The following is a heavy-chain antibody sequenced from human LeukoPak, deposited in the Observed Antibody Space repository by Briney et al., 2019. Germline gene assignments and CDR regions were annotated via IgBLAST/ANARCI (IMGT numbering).Heavy chain of an antibody. J-gene: IGHJ3*02. CDR1: GFTFSSYA. CDR2: ISGSGGST. V-gene: IGHV3-23*01. CDR3: AKDRGGILWFGAFDI. Sequence: GGSLRLSCAASGFTFSSYAMSWVRQAPGKGLEWVSAISGSGGSTYYADSVKGRFTTSRDNSKNTLYLQMNSLRAEDTAVYYCAKDRGGILWFGAFDIWGQGTMVTVSS. D-gene: IGHD3-10*01.